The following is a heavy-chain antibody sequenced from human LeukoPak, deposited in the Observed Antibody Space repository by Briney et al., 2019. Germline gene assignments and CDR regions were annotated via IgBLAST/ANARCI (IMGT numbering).Heavy chain of an antibody. CDR3: ARDKDYGDYDYYYYYYMDV. CDR2: IIPIFGTA. V-gene: IGHV1-69*13. CDR1: GGTFSSYA. Sequence: EASVKVSCKASGGTFSSYAISWVRQAPGQGLEWMGGIIPIFGTANYAQKFQGRVTITADESTSTAYMELSSLRSDDTAVYYCARDKDYGDYDYYYYYYMDVWGKGTTVTVSS. J-gene: IGHJ6*03. D-gene: IGHD4-17*01.